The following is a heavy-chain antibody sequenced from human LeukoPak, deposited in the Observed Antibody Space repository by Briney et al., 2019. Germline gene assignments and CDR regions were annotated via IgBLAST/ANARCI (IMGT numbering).Heavy chain of an antibody. CDR3: ARGGSFVEY. D-gene: IGHD3-10*01. CDR1: GFTFSNYE. CDR2: ISSGGSTV. J-gene: IGHJ4*02. V-gene: IGHV3-48*03. Sequence: GGSLRLSCAASGFTFSNYEMHWVRRAPGKGLEWVSYISSGGSTVYYADSVKGRFTVSRDNAKNSLYLQMSSLRAEDTAVYYCARGGSFVEYWGQGTLVRVSS.